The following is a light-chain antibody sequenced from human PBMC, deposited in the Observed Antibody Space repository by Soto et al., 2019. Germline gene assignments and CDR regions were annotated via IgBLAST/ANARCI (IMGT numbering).Light chain of an antibody. V-gene: IGKV3-20*01. CDR3: HQYGSSRWT. CDR1: QSVSSAY. J-gene: IGKJ1*01. CDR2: GSS. Sequence: EIVLTQSPGTLSLSPGERATLSCRASQSVSSAYLAWYQQKLVQAPRLLIYGSSNRATGIPDRFSGSGSGTDFTLTISRLEPEDFAVYYCHQYGSSRWTFGQGTKVEIK.